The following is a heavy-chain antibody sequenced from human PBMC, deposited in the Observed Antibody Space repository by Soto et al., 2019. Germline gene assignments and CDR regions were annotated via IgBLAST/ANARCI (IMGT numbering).Heavy chain of an antibody. J-gene: IGHJ3*02. Sequence: ASVKVSCKASGYTFPSYGISWVRQAPGQGLEWMGWMNPNSGNTGYAQKFQGRVTMTRNTSISTAYMELSSLRSEDTAVYYCARIRTVGYDYIWGSYRSDAFDIWGQGTMVTVSS. D-gene: IGHD3-16*02. CDR3: ARIRTVGYDYIWGSYRSDAFDI. V-gene: IGHV1-8*02. CDR1: GYTFPSYG. CDR2: MNPNSGNT.